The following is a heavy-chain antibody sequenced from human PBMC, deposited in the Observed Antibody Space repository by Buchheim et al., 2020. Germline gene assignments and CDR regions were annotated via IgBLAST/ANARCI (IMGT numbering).Heavy chain of an antibody. CDR1: GFTSSSYW. V-gene: IGHV3-7*01. Sequence: EVQLVESGGGLVQPGGSLRLSCAASGFTSSSYWMSWVRQAPGKGLEWVANIKQDGSEKYYVDSVKGRFTISRDNAKNSLYLQMNSLRAEDTAVYYCARAPDQQLVGNYWGQGTL. D-gene: IGHD6-13*01. CDR3: ARAPDQQLVGNY. J-gene: IGHJ4*02. CDR2: IKQDGSEK.